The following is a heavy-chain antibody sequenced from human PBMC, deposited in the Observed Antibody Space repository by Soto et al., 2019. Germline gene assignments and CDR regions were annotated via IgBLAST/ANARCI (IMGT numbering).Heavy chain of an antibody. D-gene: IGHD3-22*01. J-gene: IGHJ6*02. V-gene: IGHV1-18*01. Sequence: ASVKVCCEAAGYTLTSSGISRRRQAPGQGLEWMGWISAYNGTTNYAQKLQGRVTMTTDTSTSTAYMELRSLRSDDTAVYYCARDGDSSGYYYVYYGMDVWGQ. CDR1: GYTLTSSG. CDR2: ISAYNGTT. CDR3: ARDGDSSGYYYVYYGMDV.